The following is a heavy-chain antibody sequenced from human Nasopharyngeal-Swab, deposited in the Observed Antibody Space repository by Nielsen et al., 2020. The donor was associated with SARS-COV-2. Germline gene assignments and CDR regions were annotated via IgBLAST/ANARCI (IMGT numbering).Heavy chain of an antibody. Sequence: ASVKVSCKVSGYTLTELSMHWVRQAPGKGLEWMGGFDPEDGETIYAQKFQGRITTTRDTSTSTAYMELSSLTSEDTAIYYCATPGYRSGHYFFDNWGQGTLVTVSS. V-gene: IGHV1-24*01. CDR2: FDPEDGET. J-gene: IGHJ4*02. CDR1: GYTLTELS. D-gene: IGHD5-18*01. CDR3: ATPGYRSGHYFFDN.